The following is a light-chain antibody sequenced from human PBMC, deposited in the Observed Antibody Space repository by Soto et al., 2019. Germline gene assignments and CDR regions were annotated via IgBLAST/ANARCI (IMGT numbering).Light chain of an antibody. CDR1: QTIGTY. J-gene: IGKJ1*01. Sequence: CMASQTIGTYVNWYRKKPGAEPELLIYDESTLQSGVTSRFRGGAVGTDVSLTVSSLQLDDAATVYCETEYESPQVFGPGTKGDIK. V-gene: IGKV1-39*01. CDR3: ETEYESPQV. CDR2: DES.